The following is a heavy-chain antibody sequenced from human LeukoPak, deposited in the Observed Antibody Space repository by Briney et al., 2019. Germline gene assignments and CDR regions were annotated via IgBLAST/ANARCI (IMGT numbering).Heavy chain of an antibody. V-gene: IGHV4-28*05. CDR3: ARIDNWKAFDI. J-gene: IGHJ3*02. CDR2: IYYSGSI. CDR1: GYSISSSNW. Sequence: SETLSLTCAVSGYSISSSNWWGWIRQPPGKGLEWIGHIYYSGSIYYNPSLKSRVTMSVDTSKNQFSLKLSSVTAVDTAVYYCARIDNWKAFDIWGQGTMVTVSS. D-gene: IGHD1-20*01.